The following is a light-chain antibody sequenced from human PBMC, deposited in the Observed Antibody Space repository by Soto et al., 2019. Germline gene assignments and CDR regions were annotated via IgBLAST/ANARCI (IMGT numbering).Light chain of an antibody. CDR2: SNN. J-gene: IGLJ1*01. CDR1: SSNIGSNT. CDR3: AAWDDSLNGHYV. V-gene: IGLV1-44*01. Sequence: QSVLTQPPSASGTPGQRVTISCSGSSSNIGSNTVNWYQQLPGTAPKLLIYSNNQRPSGVPDRFSGSKSGTSASLAISGLQSDEEADYYCAAWDDSLNGHYVFGTGTKLTVL.